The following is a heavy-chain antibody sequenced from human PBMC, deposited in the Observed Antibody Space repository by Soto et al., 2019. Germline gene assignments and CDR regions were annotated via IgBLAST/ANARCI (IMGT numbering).Heavy chain of an antibody. J-gene: IGHJ4*02. V-gene: IGHV3-23*01. Sequence: EVQLLESGGGLVQPGGSLRLSCAASGFTFNNYAMGWVRQAPGKGLEWVSAITDSVDDTYYIDSVKGRFTISRDNSKSTLYLQMNSLRAEDTAIYYCAKLGSSSSSPHYYFDYWGQGTLVTVSS. CDR2: ITDSVDDT. CDR1: GFTFNNYA. CDR3: AKLGSSSSSPHYYFDY. D-gene: IGHD2-2*01.